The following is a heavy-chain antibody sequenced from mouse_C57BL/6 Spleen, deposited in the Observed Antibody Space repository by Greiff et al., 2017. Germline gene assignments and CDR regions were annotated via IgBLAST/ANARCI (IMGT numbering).Heavy chain of an antibody. CDR1: GFTFTDYY. V-gene: IGHV7-3*01. Sequence: EVQLVESGGGLVQPGGSLSLSCAASGFTFTDYYMSWVRQPPGKALEWLGFIRNKANGYTTEYSASVKGRFTISRDNSQSILYLQMNALRAEDSATYYCARSFYEYDDLYYAMDYWGQGTSVTVSS. D-gene: IGHD2-4*01. J-gene: IGHJ4*01. CDR2: IRNKANGYTT. CDR3: ARSFYEYDDLYYAMDY.